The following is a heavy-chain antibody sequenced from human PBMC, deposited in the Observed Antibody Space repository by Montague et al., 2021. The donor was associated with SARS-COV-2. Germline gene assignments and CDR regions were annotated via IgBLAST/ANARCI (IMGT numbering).Heavy chain of an antibody. V-gene: IGHV4-59*08. Sequence: SETLSLTCTVSGGSISSYYWSWIRQPPGKGLEWIGYIYYSGSTNYNPSLKSRVTISVDTSKNQFSLKLSSVTAADTAVYYCARRSYDILTGYSIPNWSDPWGQGTLVTVSS. D-gene: IGHD3-9*01. CDR1: GGSISSYY. J-gene: IGHJ5*02. CDR3: ARRSYDILTGYSIPNWSDP. CDR2: IYYSGST.